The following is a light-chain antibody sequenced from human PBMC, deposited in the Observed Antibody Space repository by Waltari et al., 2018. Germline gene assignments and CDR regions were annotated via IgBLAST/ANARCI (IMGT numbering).Light chain of an antibody. Sequence: QSVLTQPPSASGTPGQRVTLSCSGSLSNIGGNIVNWYRQVPGTAPKLHIHSNCLRPSGGPDRFSGSKSGTSASLAISGLQSEDEADYYCVAWDDTLSGMVFGGGTKLTVL. CDR1: LSNIGGNI. CDR3: VAWDDTLSGMV. V-gene: IGLV1-44*01. CDR2: SNC. J-gene: IGLJ3*02.